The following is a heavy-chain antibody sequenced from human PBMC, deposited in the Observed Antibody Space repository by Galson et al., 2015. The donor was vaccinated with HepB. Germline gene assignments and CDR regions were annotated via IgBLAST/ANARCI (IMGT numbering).Heavy chain of an antibody. D-gene: IGHD3-3*01. Sequence: VKVSCKASGGTFSSYAISWVRQAPGQGLEWMGGIIPIFGTANYAQKFQGRVTITADESTSTAYMELSSLRSEDTAVYYCARGSPSAFWSGYKYYYYYGMDVWGQGTTVTVSS. J-gene: IGHJ6*02. V-gene: IGHV1-69*01. CDR2: IIPIFGTA. CDR3: ARGSPSAFWSGYKYYYYYGMDV. CDR1: GGTFSSYA.